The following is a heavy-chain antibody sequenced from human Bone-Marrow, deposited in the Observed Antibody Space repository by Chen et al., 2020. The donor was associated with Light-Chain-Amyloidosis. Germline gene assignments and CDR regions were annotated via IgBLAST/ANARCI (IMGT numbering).Heavy chain of an antibody. J-gene: IGHJ4*02. CDR1: GYTFTSYG. Sequence: QVQLVQSGAEVKKPGASVKVSCKASGYTFTSYGISWVRQAPGQGLEWMGWISAYNGNTNYAQKRQGRVTITTDTSTSTAYMELRSLRSDDTAVYYCARAKRERLTMFGVVIYYFDYWGQGALVTVSS. CDR3: ARAKRERLTMFGVVIYYFDY. D-gene: IGHD3-3*01. V-gene: IGHV1-18*01. CDR2: ISAYNGNT.